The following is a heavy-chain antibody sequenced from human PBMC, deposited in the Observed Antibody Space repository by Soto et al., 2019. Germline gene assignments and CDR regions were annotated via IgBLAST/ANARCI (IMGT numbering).Heavy chain of an antibody. J-gene: IGHJ4*02. CDR1: GGSISSYY. Sequence: PSETLSLTGTVSGGSISSYYWSWIRQPPGKGLEWIGYIYYSGSTNYNPSLKSRVTISVDTSKNQFSLKLSSVTAADTAVYYCARDILTGYYDYWGQGTLVTVSS. D-gene: IGHD3-9*01. CDR2: IYYSGST. CDR3: ARDILTGYYDY. V-gene: IGHV4-59*01.